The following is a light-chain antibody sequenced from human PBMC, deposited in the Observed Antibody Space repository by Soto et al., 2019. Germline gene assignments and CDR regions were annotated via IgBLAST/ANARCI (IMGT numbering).Light chain of an antibody. CDR2: DVR. J-gene: IGLJ1*01. CDR3: SSYTSSSTIGV. CDR1: SSEVGGYNY. Sequence: QPALTQPASVAGSPGHAITIFCTGTSSEVGGYNYVSWYEQHPGKAPKLMLYDVRNGHSGVSNRFSGSQSGNTASLTISGLQAEDEADYYCSSYTSSSTIGVFGTETKVTVL. V-gene: IGLV2-14*01.